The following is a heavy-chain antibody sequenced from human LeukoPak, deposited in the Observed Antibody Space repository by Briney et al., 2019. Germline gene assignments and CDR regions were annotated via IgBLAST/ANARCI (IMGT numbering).Heavy chain of an antibody. CDR2: ISAYNGNT. V-gene: IGHV1-18*04. CDR1: GYIFTDYY. Sequence: ASVKVSCKTSGYIFTDYYIHWVRQAPGQGLGWMGWISAYNGNTNYAQKLQGRVTMTTDTSTSTAYMELRSLRSDDTAVYYCARDPRRIAATFGDYWGQGTLVTVSS. D-gene: IGHD6-13*01. CDR3: ARDPRRIAATFGDY. J-gene: IGHJ4*02.